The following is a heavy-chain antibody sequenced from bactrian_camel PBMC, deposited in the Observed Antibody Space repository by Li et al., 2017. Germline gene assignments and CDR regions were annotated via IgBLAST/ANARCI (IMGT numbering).Heavy chain of an antibody. CDR2: IRTGTPIT. CDR1: GGTSGNKY. V-gene: IGHV3S40*01. D-gene: IGHD1*01. J-gene: IGHJ4*01. CDR3: AASFGPLLLPLSPAGYTY. Sequence: VQLVESGGGSVQTGGSLRLSCAASGGTSGNKYMGWFRQAPVKGREGVAVIRTGTPITFHADSVKGRFYISQDNAKNTVYLQMDSLKPEDSAMYYCAASFGPLLLPLSPAGYTYWGQGTQVTVS.